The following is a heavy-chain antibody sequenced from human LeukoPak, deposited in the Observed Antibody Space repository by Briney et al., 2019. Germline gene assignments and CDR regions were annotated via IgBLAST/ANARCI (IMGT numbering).Heavy chain of an antibody. V-gene: IGHV1-69*13. CDR2: IIPIFVTS. CDR1: GGTFSTFG. CDR3: ARDLHRGGYQFGAFDV. J-gene: IGHJ3*01. Sequence: ASVKVSCKASGGTFSTFGINWVRQAPGQGLEWMGGIIPIFVTSTYAQKFQGRVTITADESTNTAYMELSSLKSEDTAVYYCARDLHRGGYQFGAFDVWGQGTMVTVSP. D-gene: IGHD5-12*01.